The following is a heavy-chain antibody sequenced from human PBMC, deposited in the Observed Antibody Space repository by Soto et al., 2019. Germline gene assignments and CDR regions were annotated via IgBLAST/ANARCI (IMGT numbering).Heavy chain of an antibody. CDR3: ARGHDFGTPDL. D-gene: IGHD3-3*01. J-gene: IGHJ2*01. V-gene: IGHV4-59*11. CDR2: IHFSGSP. CDR1: TGSISSHY. Sequence: QVQLQESGPGLVKPSETLSLSCTVSTGSISSHYWSWIRQPPGKGLEWIGHIHFSGSPSYNPSLKSLLVISIDTSRKQFYLGVRSVTAADTAVYFCARGHDFGTPDLWVRGTLVTVSS.